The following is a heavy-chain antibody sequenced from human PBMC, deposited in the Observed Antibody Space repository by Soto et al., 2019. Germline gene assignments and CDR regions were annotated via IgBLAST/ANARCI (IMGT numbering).Heavy chain of an antibody. Sequence: QVHLVQSGAEVKKPGASVKVSCKGSGYAFTTYGITWVRQAPGQGLEWMGWISAHNGNTNYAQKLQGRVTVTRDTSTSTAYMKLRSLRADDTAVYYCARGRYGDYWGQGAPVTVSS. CDR3: ARGRYGDY. V-gene: IGHV1-18*01. J-gene: IGHJ4*02. CDR1: GYAFTTYG. CDR2: ISAHNGNT. D-gene: IGHD1-1*01.